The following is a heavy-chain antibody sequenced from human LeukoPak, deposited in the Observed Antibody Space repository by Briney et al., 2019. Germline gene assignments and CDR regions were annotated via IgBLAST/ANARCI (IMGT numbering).Heavy chain of an antibody. CDR2: ISGSGGST. V-gene: IGHV3-23*01. CDR1: GFTFSSYA. J-gene: IGHJ6*02. Sequence: QPGGSLRLSCAASGFTFSSYAMSWVRQAPGKGLEWVSAISGSGGSTYYADSVKGRFTISRDNSKNTLYLQMNSLRAEDTAVYYCAKSYGRSDYYYYYGMDVWGQGTTVTVSS. CDR3: AKSYGRSDYYYYYGMDV. D-gene: IGHD5-18*01.